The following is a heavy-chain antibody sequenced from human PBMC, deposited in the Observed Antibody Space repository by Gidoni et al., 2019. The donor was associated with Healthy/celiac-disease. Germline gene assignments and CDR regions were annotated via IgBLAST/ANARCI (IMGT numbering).Heavy chain of an antibody. V-gene: IGHV3-30-3*01. J-gene: IGHJ6*02. D-gene: IGHD6-13*01. CDR3: ARDTRRVGIAAAPGGMDV. Sequence: QVQLVESGGGVVQPGRSLRLSFAASGFPFSTYAMHWVRQAPGKGLEWVAVISYEGSNKYYADSVKGRFTISRDNSKNTLYLQMNSLRAEDTAVYYCARDTRRVGIAAAPGGMDVWGQGTTVTVSS. CDR2: ISYEGSNK. CDR1: GFPFSTYA.